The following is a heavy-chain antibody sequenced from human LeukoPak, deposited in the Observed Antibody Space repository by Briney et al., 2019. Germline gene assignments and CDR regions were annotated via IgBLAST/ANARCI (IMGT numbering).Heavy chain of an antibody. D-gene: IGHD3-22*01. Sequence: ASVKVSCKASGDTFSSYYMHWVRQAPGQGLEWMGIITPSGDSTNYAQKFQGRVTMTWDTSISTAYMELSSLRSDDTAVYYCTSDTYYYDSTGLGHWFDPWGQGTLVTVSS. V-gene: IGHV1-46*01. CDR2: ITPSGDST. CDR1: GDTFSSYY. CDR3: TSDTYYYDSTGLGHWFDP. J-gene: IGHJ5*02.